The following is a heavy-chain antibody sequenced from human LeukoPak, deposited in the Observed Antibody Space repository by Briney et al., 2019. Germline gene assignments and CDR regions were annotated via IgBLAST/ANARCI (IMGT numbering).Heavy chain of an antibody. CDR1: GGSISSSSYY. J-gene: IGHJ4*02. Sequence: TSSETLSLTCTVSGGSISSSSYYWGWIRQPPGKGLEWIGSIYYSGSTYYNPSLKSRVTISVDTSKNQFSLKLSSVTAADTAVYYCASQDIVVVPAAMAAFDYWGQETLVTVSS. D-gene: IGHD2-2*01. CDR2: IYYSGST. CDR3: ASQDIVVVPAAMAAFDY. V-gene: IGHV4-39*01.